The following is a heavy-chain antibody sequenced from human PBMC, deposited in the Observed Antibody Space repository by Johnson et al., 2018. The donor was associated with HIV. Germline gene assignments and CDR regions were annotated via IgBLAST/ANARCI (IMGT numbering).Heavy chain of an antibody. CDR2: INSGGST. Sequence: EVQLMESGGGLVQPGGSLRLSCAASGFTVSSNYMSWVRQGPGKGLEWVSVINSGGSTYYADSVKGRFTISRDNSKNTLYLQMNSLRAEDTAVYFCARGCRDGDTCDAFDVWGQGTRVTVSS. D-gene: IGHD5-24*01. CDR3: ARGCRDGDTCDAFDV. J-gene: IGHJ3*01. CDR1: GFTVSSNY. V-gene: IGHV3-66*01.